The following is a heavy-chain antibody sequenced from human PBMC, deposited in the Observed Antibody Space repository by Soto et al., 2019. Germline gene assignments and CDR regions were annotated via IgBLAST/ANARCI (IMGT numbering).Heavy chain of an antibody. D-gene: IGHD3-10*01. J-gene: IGHJ4*02. CDR2: IFYSGST. CDR3: ARAGPEMDY. Sequence: QVQPQESGPGLVKPSETLSLTCTVSGGSISSYYWSWIRQPPGKGLEWIGYIFYSGSTNYNPSLKSRVTISVDTSKNQFSLKLSSVTAADTAVYYCARAGPEMDYWGQGTLVTVSS. CDR1: GGSISSYY. V-gene: IGHV4-59*01.